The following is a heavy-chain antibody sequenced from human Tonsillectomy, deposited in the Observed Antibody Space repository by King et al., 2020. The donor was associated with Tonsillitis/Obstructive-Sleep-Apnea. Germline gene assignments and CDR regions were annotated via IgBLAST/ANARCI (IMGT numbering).Heavy chain of an antibody. V-gene: IGHV3-23*04. Sequence: VQLVESGGDLVQPGGSLRLSCAASGFTFSSYAMSWVRQPPGKGLEWVSDISGGGGSTYYADSVKGRFTISRDNSKNTLFLQMNSLRVDDTAVYYCAKSMPTRGDAFDIWGQGTMVTVSS. J-gene: IGHJ3*02. D-gene: IGHD4/OR15-4a*01. CDR1: GFTFSSYA. CDR2: ISGGGGST. CDR3: AKSMPTRGDAFDI.